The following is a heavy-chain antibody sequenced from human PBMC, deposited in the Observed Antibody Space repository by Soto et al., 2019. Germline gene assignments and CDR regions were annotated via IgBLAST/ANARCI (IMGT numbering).Heavy chain of an antibody. CDR3: AHSGRVNDFWSGYYGGLGDYFDY. Sequence: QITLKESGPTLVKPTQTLTLTCTFSGFSLSTSGVGVGWIRQPPGKALEWLALIYWDDDKRYSPSLKSRLTITKDTSKNQVVLTMTNMDPVDTATYYCAHSGRVNDFWSGYYGGLGDYFDYWGQGTLVTVSS. CDR1: GFSLSTSGVG. J-gene: IGHJ4*02. V-gene: IGHV2-5*02. D-gene: IGHD3-3*01. CDR2: IYWDDDK.